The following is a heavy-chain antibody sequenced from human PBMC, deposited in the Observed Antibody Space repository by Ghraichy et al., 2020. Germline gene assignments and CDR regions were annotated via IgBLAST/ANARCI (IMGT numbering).Heavy chain of an antibody. CDR3: ARMDSGTSDAFDI. V-gene: IGHV4-59*08. J-gene: IGHJ3*02. D-gene: IGHD1-26*01. CDR1: GGSISSYY. Sequence: SETLSLTCTVSGGSISSYYWSWIRQPPGKGLEWIGYIYYSGSTNYNPSLKSRVTISVDTSKNQFSLKLSSVTAADTAVYYCARMDSGTSDAFDIWGQGTMVTVSS. CDR2: IYYSGST.